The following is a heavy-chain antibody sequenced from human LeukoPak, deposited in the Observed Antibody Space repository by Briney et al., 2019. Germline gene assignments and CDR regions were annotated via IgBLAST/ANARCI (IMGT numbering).Heavy chain of an antibody. Sequence: PGGSLRLSCAASGFIFSSHWMSWVRQAPGKGLEWVANIKQDGSQIYYVDSVKGRFTISRDNAKNSLFLQMNSLRAEDTAVYYCARALRSGWLVIDYWGQGTLVTVSS. CDR3: ARALRSGWLVIDY. CDR2: IKQDGSQI. D-gene: IGHD6-19*01. J-gene: IGHJ4*02. CDR1: GFIFSSHW. V-gene: IGHV3-7*03.